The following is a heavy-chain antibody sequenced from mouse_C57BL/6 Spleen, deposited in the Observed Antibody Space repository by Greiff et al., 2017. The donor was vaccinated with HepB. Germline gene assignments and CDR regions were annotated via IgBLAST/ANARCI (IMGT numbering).Heavy chain of an antibody. CDR2: ISGGGGNT. Sequence: VKLMESGGGLVKPGGSLKLSCAASGFTFRSYTMSWVRQTPEKRLEWVATISGGGGNTYYPDSVKGRFTISRDNAKNTLYLQMSSLRSEDTALYYCARQITTAYFDYWGQGTTLTVSS. V-gene: IGHV5-9*01. D-gene: IGHD1-2*01. CDR1: GFTFRSYT. CDR3: ARQITTAYFDY. J-gene: IGHJ2*01.